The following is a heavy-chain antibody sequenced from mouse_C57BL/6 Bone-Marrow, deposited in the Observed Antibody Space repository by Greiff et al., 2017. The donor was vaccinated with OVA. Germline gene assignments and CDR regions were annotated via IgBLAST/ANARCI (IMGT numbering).Heavy chain of an antibody. CDR2: INYDGSST. J-gene: IGHJ3*01. V-gene: IGHV5-16*01. CDR1: GFTFSDYY. Sequence: EVMLVESEGGLVQPGSSMKLSCTASGFTFSDYYMAWVRQVPEKGLEWVANINYDGSSTYYLDSLKSRFIISRDNAKNILYLQMSSLKSEDTATYYCARDRYYYGQQGGFAYWGQGTLVTVSA. D-gene: IGHD2-1*01. CDR3: ARDRYYYGQQGGFAY.